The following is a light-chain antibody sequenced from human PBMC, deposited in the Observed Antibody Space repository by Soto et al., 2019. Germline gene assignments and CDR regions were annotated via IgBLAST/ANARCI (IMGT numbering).Light chain of an antibody. CDR2: AAS. J-gene: IGKJ2*01. Sequence: ENVLTQSPGTLSLSPGDRATLSCRASQRLSSSYLAWYQQKPGQAPRLLIYAASSRATGIPDRFSGSGSGTDFTLTISRLEPEDFAVYYCQQYTRSWYIFGQGTKVDIK. V-gene: IGKV3-20*01. CDR3: QQYTRSWYI. CDR1: QRLSSSY.